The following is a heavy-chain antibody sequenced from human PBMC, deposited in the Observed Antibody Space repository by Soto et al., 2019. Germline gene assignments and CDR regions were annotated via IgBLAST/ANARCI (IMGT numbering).Heavy chain of an antibody. CDR1: GYSCTQYV. J-gene: IGHJ5*02. CDR2: IGGGDRKT. Sequence: ASVNVSCKTSGYSCTQYVIHGVRQTPEQRLEGMGWIGGGDRKTYYSQHFQRSVTITNDPSASTPYMEFSSLISEDPAMYYCVKDYAPDRGVHLDLWGQGPLVPVSS. CDR3: VKDYAPDRGVHLDL. V-gene: IGHV1-3*01. D-gene: IGHD2-2*01.